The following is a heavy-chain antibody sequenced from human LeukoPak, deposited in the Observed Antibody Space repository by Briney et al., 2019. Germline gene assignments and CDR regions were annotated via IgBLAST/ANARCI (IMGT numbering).Heavy chain of an antibody. CDR3: ARVGYCSSTSCYNFDY. Sequence: ASVKVSCKASGYTFTSYYMHWVRQAPGQGLEWMGIINPSGGSTSYAQKFQGRVTMTRDMSTSTVYMELSSLRSEDTAVYYCARVGYCSSTSCYNFDYWGQGTLVTVSS. CDR2: INPSGGST. D-gene: IGHD2-2*01. CDR1: GYTFTSYY. V-gene: IGHV1-46*01. J-gene: IGHJ4*02.